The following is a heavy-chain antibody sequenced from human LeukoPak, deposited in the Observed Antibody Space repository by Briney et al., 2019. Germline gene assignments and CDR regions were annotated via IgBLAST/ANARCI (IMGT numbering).Heavy chain of an antibody. CDR2: INHSGST. J-gene: IGHJ4*02. CDR1: GGSFSGYY. V-gene: IGHV4-34*01. CDR3: ARGRFGEHVDY. D-gene: IGHD3-10*01. Sequence: PSETLSLTCAVYGGSFSGYYWSWIRQPPGKGLEWIGEINHSGSTNYNPSLKSRVTISVDTSKNQFSLKLSSVTAADTAVYYCARGRFGEHVDYWGQGTLVTVSS.